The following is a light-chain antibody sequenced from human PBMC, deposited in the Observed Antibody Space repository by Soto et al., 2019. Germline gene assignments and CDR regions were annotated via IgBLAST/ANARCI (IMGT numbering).Light chain of an antibody. CDR3: QSFDTSLSAFVV. V-gene: IGLV1-40*01. CDR2: DNN. CDR1: SSNIGAGYD. J-gene: IGLJ2*01. Sequence: QSVLTQPPSMSGAPGQRVTISCTGSSSNIGAGYDVHWYQQHPGTAPKLLIFDNNNRPSGVPDRFSGSKSDTSASLAITGLQAEDEADYYCQSFDTSLSAFVVFGGGTKLTVL.